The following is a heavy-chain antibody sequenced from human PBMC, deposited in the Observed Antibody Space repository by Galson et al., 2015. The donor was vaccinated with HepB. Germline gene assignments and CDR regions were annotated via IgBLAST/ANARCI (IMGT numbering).Heavy chain of an antibody. CDR3: ARVFSLEPWDAFDI. D-gene: IGHD1-1*01. Sequence: SVKVSCKASGYTFTSYGISWVRQAPGQGLEWMGWISAYNGNTNYAQKLQGRVTMTTDTSTSTAYMELRSLRSDDTAVYYCARVFSLEPWDAFDIWGQGTMVTVSS. CDR2: ISAYNGNT. CDR1: GYTFTSYG. V-gene: IGHV1-18*04. J-gene: IGHJ3*02.